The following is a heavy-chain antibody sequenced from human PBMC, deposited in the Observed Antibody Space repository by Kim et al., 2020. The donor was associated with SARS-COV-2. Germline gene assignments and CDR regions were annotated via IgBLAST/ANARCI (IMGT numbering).Heavy chain of an antibody. CDR1: GGSISSSNW. V-gene: IGHV4-4*02. CDR3: ARDWKVQYYYDSSGYSPYYGMDV. J-gene: IGHJ6*02. D-gene: IGHD3-22*01. Sequence: SETLSLTCAVSGGSISSSNWWSWVRQPPGKGLEWIGEIYHSGSTNYNPSLKSRVTISVDKSKNQFSLKLSSVTAADTAVYYCARDWKVQYYYDSSGYSPYYGMDVWGQGTTVTVSS. CDR2: IYHSGST.